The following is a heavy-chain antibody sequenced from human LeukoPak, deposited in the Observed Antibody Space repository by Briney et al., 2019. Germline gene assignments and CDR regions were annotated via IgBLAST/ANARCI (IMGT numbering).Heavy chain of an antibody. CDR3: ARDYWYSSSWYDHYYYGMDV. V-gene: IGHV3-11*01. Sequence: PGGSLRLSYAASGFTFSDYYMSWIRQAPGKGLEWVSYISSSGSTIYYADSVKGRFTISRDNAKNSLYLQMNSLRAEDTAVYYCARDYWYSSSWYDHYYYGMDVWGQGTTVTVSS. D-gene: IGHD6-13*01. J-gene: IGHJ6*02. CDR1: GFTFSDYY. CDR2: ISSSGSTI.